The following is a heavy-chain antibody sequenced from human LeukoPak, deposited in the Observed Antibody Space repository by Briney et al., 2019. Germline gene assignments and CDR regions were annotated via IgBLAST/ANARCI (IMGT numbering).Heavy chain of an antibody. CDR3: ARDCSSTSCYGY. V-gene: IGHV3-7*03. CDR1: GFTFSSYW. Sequence: GGSLRLSCEASGFTFSSYWMSWVRQAPGKGLEWVANIKQDGSEKYYVDSVKGRFTISRDNAKNSLYLQMNSLRAEDTAVYYCARDCSSTSCYGYWGQGTLVTVSS. D-gene: IGHD2-2*01. CDR2: IKQDGSEK. J-gene: IGHJ4*02.